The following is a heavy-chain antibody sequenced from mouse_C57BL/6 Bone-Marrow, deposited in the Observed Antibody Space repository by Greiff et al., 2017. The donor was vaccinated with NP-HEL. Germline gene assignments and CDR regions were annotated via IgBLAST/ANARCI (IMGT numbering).Heavy chain of an antibody. CDR3: ARYHRWYFDV. V-gene: IGHV7-3*01. Sequence: EVQRVESGGGLVQPGGSLSLSCAASGFTFTDYYMSWVRQPPGKALEWLGFIRNKANGYTTEYSASVKGRFTISRDNSQSILYLQMNALRAEDSATYYCARYHRWYFDVWGTGTTVTVSS. CDR2: IRNKANGYTT. CDR1: GFTFTDYY. D-gene: IGHD2-14*01. J-gene: IGHJ1*03.